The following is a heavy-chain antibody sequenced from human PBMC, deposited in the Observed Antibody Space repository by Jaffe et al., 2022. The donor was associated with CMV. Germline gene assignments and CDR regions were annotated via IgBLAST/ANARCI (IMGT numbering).Heavy chain of an antibody. V-gene: IGHV4-34*01. CDR3: ARGGLRFLEWSNWFDP. D-gene: IGHD3-3*01. Sequence: QVQLQQWGAGLLKPSETLSLTCAVYGGSFSGYYWSWIRQPPGKGLEWIGEINHSGSTNYNPSLKSRVTISVDTSKNQFSLKLSSVTAADTAVYYCARGGLRFLEWSNWFDPWGQGTLVTVSS. CDR1: GGSFSGYY. J-gene: IGHJ5*02. CDR2: INHSGST.